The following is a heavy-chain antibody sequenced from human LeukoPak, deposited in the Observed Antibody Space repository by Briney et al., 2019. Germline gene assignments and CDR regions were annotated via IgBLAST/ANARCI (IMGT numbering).Heavy chain of an antibody. CDR1: GGSISSSSYY. Sequence: SETLSLTCTVSGGSISSSSYYWGWIRQPPGKGLEWIVSIYYSGSTYYNPSLKSRVTISVDTSKNQFSLKLSSVTAADPAVYYCAREDTAMVLDTYYYYMDVWGKGTTVTISS. V-gene: IGHV4-39*07. CDR2: IYYSGST. CDR3: AREDTAMVLDTYYYYMDV. D-gene: IGHD5-18*01. J-gene: IGHJ6*03.